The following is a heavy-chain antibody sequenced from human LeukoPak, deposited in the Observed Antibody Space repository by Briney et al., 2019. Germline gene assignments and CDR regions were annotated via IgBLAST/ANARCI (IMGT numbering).Heavy chain of an antibody. CDR3: ASYGGIVVVPAATGSDGAFDI. D-gene: IGHD2-2*01. V-gene: IGHV4-39*07. CDR1: GGSISSSSYY. Sequence: SETLSLTCTVSGGSISSSSYYWGWIRQPPGKGLEWIGSIYYSGSTYYNPSLKSRVTISVDTSKNQFSLKLSSVTAADTAVYYCASYGGIVVVPAATGSDGAFDIWGQGTMVTVSS. J-gene: IGHJ3*02. CDR2: IYYSGST.